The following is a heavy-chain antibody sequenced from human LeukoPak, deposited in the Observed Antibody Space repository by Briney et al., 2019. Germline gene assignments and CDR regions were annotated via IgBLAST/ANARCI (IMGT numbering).Heavy chain of an antibody. V-gene: IGHV3-20*04. J-gene: IGHJ4*02. CDR1: GFTFEDYG. CDR2: ISLNGGAT. Sequence: GGSLRLSCAASGFTFEDYGMAWVRQAPGKGLEWVAGISLNGGATGYADSVKGRFTISRDNAKNFLYLQMNSLRAEDTALYYCVQSITMFIGWGQGTRVTVSS. CDR3: VQSITMFIG. D-gene: IGHD3-3*01.